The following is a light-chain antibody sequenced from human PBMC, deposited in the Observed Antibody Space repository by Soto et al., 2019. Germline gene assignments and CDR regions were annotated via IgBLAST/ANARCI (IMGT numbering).Light chain of an antibody. CDR2: SAS. Sequence: DIKMTQSPSSLSATIGDRISITCRANQHISNYVNWYQQRPGKAPRVLIFSASTLQSGVPSRFSGSGSGTDFTLTISSLEPEDFGTYFCQQSYSTPGPLTFGGGTKVDI. V-gene: IGKV1-39*01. J-gene: IGKJ4*01. CDR1: QHISNY. CDR3: QQSYSTPGPLT.